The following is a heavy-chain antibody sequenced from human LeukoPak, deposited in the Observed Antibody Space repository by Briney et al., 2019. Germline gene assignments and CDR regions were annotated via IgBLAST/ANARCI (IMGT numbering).Heavy chain of an antibody. Sequence: ASVKLSCKASGYTFTGYYMHWVRQAPGQGREWMGWINPNSGGTNYAQKFQGRVTMTRDTSTSTTYMELSRLRSDDTAMYYCARGITIFGVVMTNFDYWGQGNLVTVSS. CDR1: GYTFTGYY. J-gene: IGHJ4*02. V-gene: IGHV1-2*02. CDR2: INPNSGGT. D-gene: IGHD3-3*01. CDR3: ARGITIFGVVMTNFDY.